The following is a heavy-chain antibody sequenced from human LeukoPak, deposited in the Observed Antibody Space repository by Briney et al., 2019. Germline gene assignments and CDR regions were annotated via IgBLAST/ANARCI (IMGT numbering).Heavy chain of an antibody. CDR2: ISSSSSYI. Sequence: GGSLRLSCAASGFTFSSYSMNWVRQAPGKGLEWVSSISSSSSYIYYADSVKGRFTISRDNAKNSLYLQMNSLRAEDTAVYYCARDEGYRSGGSCYNYFDYWGQGTLVTVSS. CDR1: GFTFSSYS. D-gene: IGHD2-15*01. V-gene: IGHV3-21*01. CDR3: ARDEGYRSGGSCYNYFDY. J-gene: IGHJ4*02.